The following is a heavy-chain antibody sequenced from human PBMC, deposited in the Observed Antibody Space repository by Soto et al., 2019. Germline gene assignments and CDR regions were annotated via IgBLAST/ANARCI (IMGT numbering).Heavy chain of an antibody. CDR2: ISYDGSNK. J-gene: IGHJ3*02. Sequence: PGGSLRLSCAASGFTFSSYAMHWVRQAPGKGLEWVAVISYDGSNKYYADSVKGRFTISRDNSKNTLYLQMNSLRAEDTAVYYCARDLYSSSWLSDAFDIWGQGTMVTVS. V-gene: IGHV3-30-3*01. D-gene: IGHD6-13*01. CDR3: ARDLYSSSWLSDAFDI. CDR1: GFTFSSYA.